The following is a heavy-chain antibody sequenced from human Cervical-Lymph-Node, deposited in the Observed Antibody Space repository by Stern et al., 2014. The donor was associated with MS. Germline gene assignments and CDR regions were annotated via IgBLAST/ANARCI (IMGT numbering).Heavy chain of an antibody. CDR3: AKHACTGAACPFDL. V-gene: IGHV4-39*01. Sequence: QLQLQESGPGLVKPSETLSLTCAVSGDSISSYTHYWAWIRQPPAKGLEWIGSAYYGGAPYYNPSLKSPVTLSVDTSKNHFSLGLNSVTAADTAVYYCAKHACTGAACPFDLWGQGTLVTVSS. CDR2: AYYGGAP. CDR1: GDSISSYTHY. D-gene: IGHD2-8*02. J-gene: IGHJ4*02.